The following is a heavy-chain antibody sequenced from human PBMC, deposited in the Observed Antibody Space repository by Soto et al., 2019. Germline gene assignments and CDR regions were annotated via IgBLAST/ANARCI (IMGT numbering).Heavy chain of an antibody. Sequence: ASVKVSCKASGYTFSSYGITWVRQAPGQGLEWMGWISADNGNTKYAQKLQGRLTMTTDTSTRTAYMELRSLRSDDTAVYYCARDAPRLEWLLLDYWGQGTLVTVSS. V-gene: IGHV1-18*01. CDR3: ARDAPRLEWLLLDY. J-gene: IGHJ4*02. D-gene: IGHD3-3*01. CDR2: ISADNGNT. CDR1: GYTFSSYG.